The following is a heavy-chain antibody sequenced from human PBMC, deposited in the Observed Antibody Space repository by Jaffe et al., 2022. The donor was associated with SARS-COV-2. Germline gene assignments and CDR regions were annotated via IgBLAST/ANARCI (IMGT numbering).Heavy chain of an antibody. CDR3: ARGVRGYSYGYTRSGWYFDL. CDR2: IGTAGDP. V-gene: IGHV3-13*05. D-gene: IGHD5-18*01. J-gene: IGHJ2*01. CDR1: GFTFSSYD. Sequence: EVQLVESGGGLVQPGGSLRLSCAASGFTFSSYDMHWVRQATGKGLEWVSAIGTAGDPYYPGSVKGRFTISRENAKNSLYLQMNSLRAGDTAVYYCARGVRGYSYGYTRSGWYFDLWGRGTLVTVSS.